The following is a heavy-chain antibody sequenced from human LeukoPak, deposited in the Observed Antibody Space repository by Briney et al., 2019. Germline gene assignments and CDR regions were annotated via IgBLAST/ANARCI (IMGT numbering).Heavy chain of an antibody. V-gene: IGHV1-69*05. D-gene: IGHD3-22*01. J-gene: IGHJ1*01. Sequence: SVKVSCKASGGTFSSYAISWVRQAPGQGLEWMGGIIPIFGTANYAQKFQGRVTITTDESTSTAYMELSSLRSEDTAVYYCARDSAYYYDSSDPGAKYFRHWGKGPLVTVS. CDR3: ARDSAYYYDSSDPGAKYFRH. CDR1: GGTFSSYA. CDR2: IIPIFGTA.